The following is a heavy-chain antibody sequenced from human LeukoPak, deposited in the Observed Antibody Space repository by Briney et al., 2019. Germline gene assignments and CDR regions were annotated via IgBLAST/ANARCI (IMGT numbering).Heavy chain of an antibody. CDR1: RFTFNSYA. CDR2: ISGSGGST. D-gene: IGHD3-10*01. V-gene: IGHV3-23*01. J-gene: IGHJ4*02. Sequence: QSGGSLRLSCAASRFTFNSYAMSWVRQAPGKGLEWVSAISGSGGSTYYADSVKGRFTISRDNSKNTLYLQMNSLRAEDTAVYYCAKVLGGLQDYWGQGTLVTVSS. CDR3: AKVLGGLQDY.